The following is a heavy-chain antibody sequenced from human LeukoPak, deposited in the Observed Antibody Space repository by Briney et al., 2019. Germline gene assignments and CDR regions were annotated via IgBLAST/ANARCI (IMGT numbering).Heavy chain of an antibody. CDR3: ARKHYYDRPPAPYDAFDI. V-gene: IGHV1-69*01. Sequence: KVSCKASEGTFSSYSISWVRQAPGQGLEWMGGIIPIFGTANYAQKFQGRVTITADESTSTAYMELRSLRSDDTAVYYCARKHYYDRPPAPYDAFDIWGQGTMVTVSS. CDR2: IIPIFGTA. J-gene: IGHJ3*02. D-gene: IGHD3-22*01. CDR1: EGTFSSYS.